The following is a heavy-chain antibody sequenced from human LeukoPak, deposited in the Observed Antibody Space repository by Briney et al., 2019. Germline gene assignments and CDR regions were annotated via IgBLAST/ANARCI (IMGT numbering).Heavy chain of an antibody. V-gene: IGHV3-23*01. CDR1: GLTFSSYA. D-gene: IGHD3-22*01. Sequence: GGSLRLSCAASGLTFSSYAMSWVRQAPGKGLEWVSAISGSGSSTYYANSVKGRFTISRDNSENTLYLQLNSLRAEDTAVYYCAKARDLYDSSGYYSFSWYFDLWGRGTLVSVSS. J-gene: IGHJ2*01. CDR3: AKARDLYDSSGYYSFSWYFDL. CDR2: ISGSGSST.